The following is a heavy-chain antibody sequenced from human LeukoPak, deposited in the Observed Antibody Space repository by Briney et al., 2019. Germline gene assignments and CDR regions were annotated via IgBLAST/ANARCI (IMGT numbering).Heavy chain of an antibody. CDR1: GYTLIGYY. D-gene: IGHD1-7*01. CDR2: MNGNSGGT. V-gene: IGHV1-2*02. J-gene: IGHJ4*02. CDR3: AREISNWNYLFDY. Sequence: ASVKVSCKAPGYTLIGYYLHWVRQAPGQGLEWVGWMNGNSGGTKYGQKFQGRVTLSWDTSINTAYMELSSLRSDDTAVYYCAREISNWNYLFDYWGQGTLVTVSS.